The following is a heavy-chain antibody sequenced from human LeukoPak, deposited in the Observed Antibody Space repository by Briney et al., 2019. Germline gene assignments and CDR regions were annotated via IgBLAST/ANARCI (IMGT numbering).Heavy chain of an antibody. CDR2: ISGSGGST. V-gene: IGHV3-23*01. Sequence: GGSLRLSCAASGFTFSSYAMSGVRQAPGKGLEWVSAISGSGGSTYYADSVKGRFTISRDNSKNTLYLQMNSLRAEDTAVYYCAKGLPFFIVVVPAAIDAFDIWGQGTMVTVSS. CDR1: GFTFSSYA. D-gene: IGHD2-2*01. CDR3: AKGLPFFIVVVPAAIDAFDI. J-gene: IGHJ3*02.